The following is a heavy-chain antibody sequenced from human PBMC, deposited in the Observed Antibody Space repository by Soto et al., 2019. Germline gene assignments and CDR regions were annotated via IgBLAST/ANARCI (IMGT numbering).Heavy chain of an antibody. Sequence: QVQLQQWGAGLLKPSETLSLTCAVYGGSFSGYYWSWIRQPPGKGLEWIGEINHSGSTNYNPSLKSRVTISVDTSKNQFSLKLSSVTAADTAVYYCARGAHSSGYWTPLNYYGMDVWGQGTTVTVSS. D-gene: IGHD3-22*01. CDR1: GGSFSGYY. CDR3: ARGAHSSGYWTPLNYYGMDV. CDR2: INHSGST. J-gene: IGHJ6*02. V-gene: IGHV4-34*01.